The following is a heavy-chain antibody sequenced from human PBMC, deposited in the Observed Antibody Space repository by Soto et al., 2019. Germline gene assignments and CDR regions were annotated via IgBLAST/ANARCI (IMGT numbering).Heavy chain of an antibody. CDR3: ARDLSSGIAAAGTSWFDP. CDR1: GGTFSSYG. Sequence: ASVKVSCKASGGTFSSYGISWVRQAPGQGLEWMGWISAYNGNTNYAQKLQGRVTMTTDTSTSTAYMELRSLRSDDTAVYYCARDLSSGIAAAGTSWFDPWGQGTLVTVSS. D-gene: IGHD6-13*01. V-gene: IGHV1-18*04. J-gene: IGHJ5*02. CDR2: ISAYNGNT.